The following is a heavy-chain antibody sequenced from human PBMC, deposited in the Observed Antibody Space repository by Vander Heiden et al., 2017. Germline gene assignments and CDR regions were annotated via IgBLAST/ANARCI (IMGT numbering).Heavy chain of an antibody. Sequence: EVQLVESGGGLVQPGGSLRLSCAASGFTFSRSSMTWVRQSPGKGLEWVATINQGLTERYNVDSVKGRFTISRDNARNSLYLQMNSLRAEDTAVYYCVRDLSYWGQGTLVTVSS. CDR3: VRDLSY. CDR2: INQGLTER. V-gene: IGHV3-7*01. CDR1: GFTFSRSS. J-gene: IGHJ4*02.